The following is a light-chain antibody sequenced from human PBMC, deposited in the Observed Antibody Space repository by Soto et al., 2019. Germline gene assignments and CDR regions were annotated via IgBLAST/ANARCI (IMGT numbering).Light chain of an antibody. CDR1: QSINRYY. CDR2: GAS. J-gene: IGKJ1*01. CDR3: QHYGGSPPWP. Sequence: EIVLTQSPGTLSLSPGERATLSCRASQSINRYYLAWYQQKPGQAPRLLIYGASRRVTGIPDRFSGSGSGTDFTLIISRPEPEDFAVYCCQHYGGSPPWPCGQGTKVEIK. V-gene: IGKV3-20*01.